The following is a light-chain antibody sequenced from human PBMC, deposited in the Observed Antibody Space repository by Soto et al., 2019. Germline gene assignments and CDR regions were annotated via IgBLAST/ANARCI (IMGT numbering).Light chain of an antibody. J-gene: IGKJ4*01. CDR1: QTVSSS. Sequence: EIVFTQSPATLSLSPGERATLSCRASQTVSSSLAWYQQKPGQAPRLLIYEASNRATGIPARFSGSGSGADFTLTISSXEPEDFALYYCQQHINWPLTFGGGTKVDIK. CDR3: QQHINWPLT. V-gene: IGKV3-11*01. CDR2: EAS.